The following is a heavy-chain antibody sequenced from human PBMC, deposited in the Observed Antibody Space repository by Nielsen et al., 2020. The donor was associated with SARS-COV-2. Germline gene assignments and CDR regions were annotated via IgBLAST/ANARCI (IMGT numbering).Heavy chain of an antibody. V-gene: IGHV4-30-4*07. J-gene: IGHJ4*02. CDR1: GGSITSGGYS. Sequence: SETLSLTCAVSGGSITSGGYSWSWIRQPPEKGLEWIGYIYYSGNTYYNPSLTSRISISVDTSKSQFSLKLSSVTAADTAVYYCARRAPVPVATIDYWGQGTLVTVSS. CDR3: ARRAPVPVATIDY. D-gene: IGHD5-12*01. CDR2: IYYSGNT.